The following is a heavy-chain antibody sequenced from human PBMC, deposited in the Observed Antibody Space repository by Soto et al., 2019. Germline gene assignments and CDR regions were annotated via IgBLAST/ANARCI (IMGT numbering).Heavy chain of an antibody. D-gene: IGHD3-10*01. Sequence: PSETLSLTCAVSGYSISSSNWWGWIRQPPGKGLEWIGYIYYSGTTYYNPSLKSRVTISLDTSKNQFSLKLSSVTAADTAVYYCAGDRYYSGPKWFDPWGQGTLVTVSS. V-gene: IGHV4-28*03. CDR2: IYYSGTT. CDR3: AGDRYYSGPKWFDP. CDR1: GYSISSSNW. J-gene: IGHJ5*02.